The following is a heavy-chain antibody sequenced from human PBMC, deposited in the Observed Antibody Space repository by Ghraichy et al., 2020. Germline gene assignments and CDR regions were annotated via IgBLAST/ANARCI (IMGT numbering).Heavy chain of an antibody. CDR1: GFTFSSYS. CDR2: ISSSSSTI. Sequence: GGSLRLSCAASGFTFSSYSMNWVRQAPGKGLEWVSYISSSSSTIYYADSVKGRFTISRDNAKNSLYLQMNSLRDEDTAVYYCARARYCSSTSCSYGMDVWGQGTTVTVSS. D-gene: IGHD2-2*01. J-gene: IGHJ6*02. CDR3: ARARYCSSTSCSYGMDV. V-gene: IGHV3-48*02.